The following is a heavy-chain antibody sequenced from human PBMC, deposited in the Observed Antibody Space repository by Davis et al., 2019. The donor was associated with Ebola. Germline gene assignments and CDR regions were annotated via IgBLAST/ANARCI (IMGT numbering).Heavy chain of an antibody. CDR1: GFTFSSYA. CDR3: ARVAVPSVVINWSQDY. J-gene: IGHJ4*02. V-gene: IGHV3-23*01. D-gene: IGHD3-22*01. Sequence: PGGSLRLSCAASGFTFSSYAMSWVRQAPGKGLEWVSAISGSGGSTYYADSVKGRFTISRDNSKNTLYLQMNSLRAEDTAVYYCARVAVPSVVINWSQDYWGQGTLVTVSS. CDR2: ISGSGGST.